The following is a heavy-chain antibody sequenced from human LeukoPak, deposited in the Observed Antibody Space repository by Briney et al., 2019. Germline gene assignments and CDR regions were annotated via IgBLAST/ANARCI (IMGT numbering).Heavy chain of an antibody. D-gene: IGHD2-2*01. CDR1: GFTFSSYG. V-gene: IGHV3-23*01. J-gene: IGHJ3*02. CDR2: NSGSGGST. Sequence: GGSLRLSCAASGFTFSSYGMSWVRQAPGKGLEGVSANSGSGGSTYYADSVKGRFTISRDNSKHTLYLQMTSLKAEDTAVYYCAKVGEYQLLLYAFDMWGQGTMATVSS. CDR3: AKVGEYQLLLYAFDM.